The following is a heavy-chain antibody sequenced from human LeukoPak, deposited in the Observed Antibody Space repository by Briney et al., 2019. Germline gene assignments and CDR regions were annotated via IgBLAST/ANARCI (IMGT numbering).Heavy chain of an antibody. Sequence: SETLSLTCTVSGGSISGSNYYWSWIRQPPGKGLEWIGYIYYSGSTNYNPSLKSRVTISVDTSKNQFSLKLSSVTAADTAVYYCARRRSPPPYSGSLNWFDPWGQGTLVTVSS. CDR2: IYYSGST. CDR3: ARRRSPPPYSGSLNWFDP. V-gene: IGHV4-61*05. CDR1: GGSISGSNYY. J-gene: IGHJ5*02. D-gene: IGHD1-26*01.